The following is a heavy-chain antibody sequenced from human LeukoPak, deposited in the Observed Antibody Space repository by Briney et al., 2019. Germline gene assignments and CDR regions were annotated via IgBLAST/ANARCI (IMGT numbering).Heavy chain of an antibody. V-gene: IGHV3-30-3*01. CDR2: ISYDGSNK. CDR1: GFTFSSYA. J-gene: IGHJ4*02. D-gene: IGHD6-19*01. Sequence: QPGGSLRLSCAASGFTFSSYAMHWVRQAPGMGLEWVAVISYDGSNKYYADSVKGRFTISRDNSKNTLYLQMNSLRAEDTAVYYCARGYSSGWLDYWGQGTLVTVSS. CDR3: ARGYSSGWLDY.